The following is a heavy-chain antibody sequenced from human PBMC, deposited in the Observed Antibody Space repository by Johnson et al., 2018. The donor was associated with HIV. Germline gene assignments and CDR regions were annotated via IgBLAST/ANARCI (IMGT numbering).Heavy chain of an antibody. V-gene: IGHV3-30-3*01. Sequence: QVQLVESGGGVVQPGRSLRLSCAASGFTFSNYAMHWVRQAPGKGLEWVAVISYDGNNKYYADSVKGRFTISRDNSKNTLYLQMNSLRAEDTALYYCARDSRIGTMVLLSDAFDIWGQGTMVTVSS. CDR3: ARDSRIGTMVLLSDAFDI. CDR1: GFTFSNYA. CDR2: ISYDGNNK. J-gene: IGHJ3*02. D-gene: IGHD3-10*01.